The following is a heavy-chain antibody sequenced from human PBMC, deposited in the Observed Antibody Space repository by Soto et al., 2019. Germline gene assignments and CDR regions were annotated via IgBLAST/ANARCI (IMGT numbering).Heavy chain of an antibody. CDR3: AKDWKDIVVVPAANFDY. V-gene: IGHV3-23*01. D-gene: IGHD2-2*01. CDR1: GFTFSSYA. J-gene: IGHJ4*02. CDR2: ISGSGGST. Sequence: GGSLRLSCAASGFTFSSYAMSWVRQAPGKGLEWVSAISGSGGSTYYADSVKGRFTISRDNSKNTLYLQMNSLRAEDTAEYYCAKDWKDIVVVPAANFDYWGQGTLVTVSS.